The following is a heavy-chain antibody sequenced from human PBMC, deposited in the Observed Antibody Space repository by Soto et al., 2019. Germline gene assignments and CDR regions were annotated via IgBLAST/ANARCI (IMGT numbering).Heavy chain of an antibody. Sequence: QVQLVQSGAEVKKPGASLRVSCKTSGYTFSGYYTHWVRQAPGQGLEWMGWIDPNSGGTKYAQKFQGWVILTTDTSTRTAFMELRRLRSDDTAVYFCAREYSSGWCDYWGQGTLVRVSS. CDR1: GYTFSGYY. V-gene: IGHV1-2*04. CDR3: AREYSSGWCDY. J-gene: IGHJ4*02. D-gene: IGHD6-13*01. CDR2: IDPNSGGT.